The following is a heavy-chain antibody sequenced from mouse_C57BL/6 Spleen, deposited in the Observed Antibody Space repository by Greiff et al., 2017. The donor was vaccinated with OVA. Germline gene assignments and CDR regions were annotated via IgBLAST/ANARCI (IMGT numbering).Heavy chain of an antibody. CDR3: ARQGDYGSSFGAMDY. Sequence: EVKLMESGGDLVKPGGSLKLSCAASGFTFSSYGMSWVRQTPDKRLEWVATISSGGSYTYYPDSVKGRFTISRDNAKNTLYLQMSSLKSEDTAMYYCARQGDYGSSFGAMDYWGQGTSVTVSS. D-gene: IGHD1-1*01. V-gene: IGHV5-6*01. J-gene: IGHJ4*01. CDR1: GFTFSSYG. CDR2: ISSGGSYT.